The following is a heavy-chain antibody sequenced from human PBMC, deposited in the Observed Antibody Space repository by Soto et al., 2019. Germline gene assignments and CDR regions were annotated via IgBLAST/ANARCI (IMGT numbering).Heavy chain of an antibody. CDR3: ARGIEAAHLTPGYGMDV. J-gene: IGHJ6*02. CDR2: INPNSGDT. Sequence: ASVKVSCKASGYTFTGYFVHWVRQAPGQGLEWMGWINPNSGDTNYAQNFQGWVTMTRATSISTTYMELSRLRSDDAAVYYCARGIEAAHLTPGYGMDVWGQGTTVTVSS. D-gene: IGHD6-13*01. CDR1: GYTFTGYF. V-gene: IGHV1-2*04.